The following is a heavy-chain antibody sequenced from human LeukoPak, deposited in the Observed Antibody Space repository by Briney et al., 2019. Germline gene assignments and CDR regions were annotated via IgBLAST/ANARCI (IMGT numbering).Heavy chain of an antibody. CDR2: ISAYNGNT. V-gene: IGHV1-18*04. CDR1: GYTFTGYY. J-gene: IGHJ4*02. D-gene: IGHD3-22*01. Sequence: ASVKVSCKASGYTFTGYYMHWVRQAPGQGLEWMGWISAYNGNTNYAQKLQGRVTMTTDTSTSTAYMELRSLRSDDTAVYYCASHAPAPDSSGYYFDYWGQGTLVTVSS. CDR3: ASHAPAPDSSGYYFDY.